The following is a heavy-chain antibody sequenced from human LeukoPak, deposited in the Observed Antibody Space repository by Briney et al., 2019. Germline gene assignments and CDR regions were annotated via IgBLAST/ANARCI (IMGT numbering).Heavy chain of an antibody. CDR1: GFTFSSYW. CDR3: VRERWLPNDAFDI. V-gene: IGHV3-74*01. CDR2: INSDGSST. Sequence: GGSLRLSCAASGFTFSSYWMHWVRQAPGKGLVWVSRINSDGSSTSYADSVKGRFTISRDNAKNTLYLQMNSPRAEDTAVYYCVRERWLPNDAFDIWGQGTMVTVSS. J-gene: IGHJ3*02. D-gene: IGHD5-24*01.